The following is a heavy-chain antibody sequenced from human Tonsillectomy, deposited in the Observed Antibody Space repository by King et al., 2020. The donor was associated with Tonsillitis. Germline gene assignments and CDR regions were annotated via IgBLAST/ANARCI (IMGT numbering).Heavy chain of an antibody. D-gene: IGHD6-19*01. Sequence: VQLVESGGGLVQPGGSLRLSCAASGFTFSNYAMTWVRQAPGKGLEWVSSISGSGAGTYYADSVKGRFTISRDSSKNTLYLQMNSLTAEDTAVYYCAKDGGGWYTSGWYYFDYWGQGTLVTVSS. CDR2: ISGSGAGT. J-gene: IGHJ4*02. CDR3: AKDGGGWYTSGWYYFDY. CDR1: GFTFSNYA. V-gene: IGHV3-23*04.